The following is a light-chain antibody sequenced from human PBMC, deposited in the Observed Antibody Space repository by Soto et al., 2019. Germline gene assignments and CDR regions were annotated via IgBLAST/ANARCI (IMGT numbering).Light chain of an antibody. Sequence: ESVLTQSPGTLSLPPGERAKLSCRASHSVSSSYLAWYQQKPGQAPRLLIYGASSRATGIPDRFSGSGSGTDFTLPLTRLEPEAFAAYYCQQYGSSPQTFGQGTKVDI. V-gene: IGKV3-20*01. CDR3: QQYGSSPQT. CDR2: GAS. CDR1: HSVSSSY. J-gene: IGKJ1*01.